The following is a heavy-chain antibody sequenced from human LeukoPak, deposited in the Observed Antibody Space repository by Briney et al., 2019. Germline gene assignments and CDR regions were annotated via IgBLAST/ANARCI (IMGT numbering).Heavy chain of an antibody. J-gene: IGHJ6*02. Sequence: ASVKVSCKASGYTFTSYDINWVRQATGQGLEWMGWMNPNSGNTGYAQKFQGRVTMTRNTSISTAYMELSSLRSEDTAVYYCARGGGHSLQYYYYGMDVWGQGTTVTVSS. CDR3: ARGGGHSLQYYYYGMDV. CDR2: MNPNSGNT. V-gene: IGHV1-8*01. CDR1: GYTFTSYD. D-gene: IGHD2-21*01.